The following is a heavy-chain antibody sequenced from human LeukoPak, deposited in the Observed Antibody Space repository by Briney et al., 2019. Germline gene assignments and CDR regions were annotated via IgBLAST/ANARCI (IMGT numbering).Heavy chain of an antibody. D-gene: IGHD1-1*01. V-gene: IGHV3-23*01. J-gene: IGHJ6*02. Sequence: GGSLRLSCAASGFTFSSYAMRWVRQAPGKGLEWVSGISGSGGSTYYEDSVKGRFTISRDNSKNTLYLQMTSLRAEDTAVYYCAKGTGTTKGFFSYAMAVWGQGTTVTVSS. CDR3: AKGTGTTKGFFSYAMAV. CDR1: GFTFSSYA. CDR2: ISGSGGST.